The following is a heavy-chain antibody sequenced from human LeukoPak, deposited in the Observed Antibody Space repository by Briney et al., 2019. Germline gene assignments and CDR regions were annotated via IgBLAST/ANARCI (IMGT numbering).Heavy chain of an antibody. CDR1: GGSISNYY. CDR3: ARHYGP. J-gene: IGHJ5*02. CDR2: IYYSGIT. V-gene: IGHV4-59*08. Sequence: SETLSLTCTVSGGSISNYYWTWIRQPPGKGMEWIGYIYYSGITNYNPSLKSRVTISVDTFNNQLSLKLSSVTAADTAVYYCARHYGPWGQGTLVTVSS. D-gene: IGHD3-16*01.